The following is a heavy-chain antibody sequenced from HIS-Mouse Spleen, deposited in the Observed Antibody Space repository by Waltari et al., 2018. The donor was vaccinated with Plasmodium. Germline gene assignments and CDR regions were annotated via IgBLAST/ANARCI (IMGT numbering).Heavy chain of an antibody. CDR1: GFTFSSYG. D-gene: IGHD6-13*01. CDR2: IKENGSEK. Sequence: EVQLVESGGGLVQPGGSLRLSCAAFGFTFSSYGMSWVRQAPGKGLEWVAKIKENGSEKYYVDSVKGRFTISRDNAKNSLYLQMNSLRAEDTAVYYCASSWYWYFDLWGRGTLVTVSS. J-gene: IGHJ2*01. V-gene: IGHV3-7*01. CDR3: ASSWYWYFDL.